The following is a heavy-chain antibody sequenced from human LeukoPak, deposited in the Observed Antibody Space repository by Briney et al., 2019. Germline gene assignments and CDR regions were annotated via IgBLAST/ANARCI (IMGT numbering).Heavy chain of an antibody. CDR3: AKDRETYEYTFDY. D-gene: IGHD6-6*01. Sequence: PGKSLRLSCASSGFSFSTYGIHWVRQAPGKGLVGVAVMWYDGSKDYYADSVKGRFTISRDTSKNTLYLQMNNLRAEDTAVYYCAKDRETYEYTFDYWGQGTLVTVSS. J-gene: IGHJ4*02. CDR1: GFSFSTYG. CDR2: MWYDGSKD. V-gene: IGHV3-33*06.